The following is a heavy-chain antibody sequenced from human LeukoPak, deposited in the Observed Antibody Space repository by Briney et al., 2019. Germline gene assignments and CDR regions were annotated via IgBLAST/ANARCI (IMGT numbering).Heavy chain of an antibody. CDR1: GYTFTSYG. CDR2: LSAYNGNT. V-gene: IGHV1-18*01. CDR3: AREEPAAPLDY. D-gene: IGHD2-2*01. Sequence: ASVKVSCKASGYTFTSYGISWVRQAPGQGLEWMGWLSAYNGNTNYAQKLQGRVTMTTDTSTSTAYMQLRSLRSDDTAVYYCAREEPAAPLDYWGQGTLVTVSS. J-gene: IGHJ4*02.